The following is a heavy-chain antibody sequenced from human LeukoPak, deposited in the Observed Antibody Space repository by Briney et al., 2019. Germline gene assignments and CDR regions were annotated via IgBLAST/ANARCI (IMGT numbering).Heavy chain of an antibody. CDR1: GYSFTSYW. Sequence: GESLKISCKGFGYSFTSYWIGWVRQMPGKGLEWMGIIYPGDSDTRYSPSFQGQVTISADKSISTAYLQWSSLKASDTAMYYCARRSYDFWSGYYYYMDVWGKGTTVTVSS. V-gene: IGHV5-51*01. D-gene: IGHD3-3*01. J-gene: IGHJ6*03. CDR2: IYPGDSDT. CDR3: ARRSYDFWSGYYYYMDV.